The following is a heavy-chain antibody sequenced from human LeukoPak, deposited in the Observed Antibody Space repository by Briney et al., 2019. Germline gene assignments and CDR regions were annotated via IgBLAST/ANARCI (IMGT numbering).Heavy chain of an antibody. CDR2: IYTGDSDT. V-gene: IGHV5-51*01. J-gene: IGHJ3*02. D-gene: IGHD1-14*01. CDR1: GYSFTSYC. CDR3: ARRLRMGEESAFDI. Sequence: GESLKISCKGSGYSFTSYCIGWVRQMPGKALEWRVIIYTGDSDTRYSPSFQGQVTISADKSISTAYLQWSSLKASDTDMYYCARRLRMGEESAFDIWGQGTMVTVSS.